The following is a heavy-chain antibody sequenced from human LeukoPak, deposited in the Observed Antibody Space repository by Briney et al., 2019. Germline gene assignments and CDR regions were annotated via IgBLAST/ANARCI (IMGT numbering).Heavy chain of an antibody. J-gene: IGHJ4*02. V-gene: IGHV1-46*01. CDR3: ARGRIVEYSSSWGGFDY. D-gene: IGHD6-6*01. CDR2: INPSGGST. Sequence: PGGSLRLSCAASGFTFSSYAMHWVRQAPGQGLEWMGIINPSGGSTSYAQKFQGRVTMTRDTSTSTVYMELSSLRSEDTAVYYCARGRIVEYSSSWGGFDYWGQGTLVTVSS. CDR1: GFTFSSYA.